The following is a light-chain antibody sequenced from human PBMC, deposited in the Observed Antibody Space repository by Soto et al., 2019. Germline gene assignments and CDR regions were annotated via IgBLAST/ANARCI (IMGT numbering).Light chain of an antibody. V-gene: IGKV1-12*01. Sequence: DIQMTQSPSSVSASVGDRVSITCRASQGIGSKLAWYQQKPGKAPKLLIHAASTLPRGVPSRFSGSGSGTDFTLTISSLQSEYFATYYWQQANAFPRTFGQGTKVEIE. J-gene: IGKJ1*01. CDR1: QGIGSK. CDR3: QQANAFPRT. CDR2: AAS.